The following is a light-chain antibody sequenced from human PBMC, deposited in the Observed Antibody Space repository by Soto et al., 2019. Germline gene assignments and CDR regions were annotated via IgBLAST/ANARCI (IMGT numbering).Light chain of an antibody. CDR2: LGS. J-gene: IGKJ1*01. V-gene: IGKV2-28*01. Sequence: DIVMTQSPLSLPVAPGEPASVSSRSIQSLLHSNGYNYLDWYLQKPGQSPQLLIYLGSNRASGVPDRFSGSGSGTDFTLKISRVEAEDVGVYYCMQPLQSWTFGQGTKVDIK. CDR3: MQPLQSWT. CDR1: QSLLHSNGYNY.